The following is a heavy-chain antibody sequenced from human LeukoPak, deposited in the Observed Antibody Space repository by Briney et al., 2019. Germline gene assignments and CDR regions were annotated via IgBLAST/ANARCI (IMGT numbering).Heavy chain of an antibody. CDR3: ARGWYYDILSDYYGMDV. D-gene: IGHD3-9*01. V-gene: IGHV1-18*01. CDR1: GYTFTSYG. Sequence: GASVKVSCKASGYTFTSYGISWVRQAPGQGLEWMGWISAYNGNTNYAQKLQGRVTMTTDTSTSTAYMELRSLRSDDTAVYYCARGWYYDILSDYYGMDVWGQGTTVTVSS. J-gene: IGHJ6*02. CDR2: ISAYNGNT.